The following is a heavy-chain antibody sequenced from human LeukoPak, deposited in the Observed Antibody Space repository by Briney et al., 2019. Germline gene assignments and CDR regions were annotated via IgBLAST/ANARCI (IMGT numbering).Heavy chain of an antibody. V-gene: IGHV3-30*03. CDR1: GFTFSSYG. CDR3: ARVEGSGSSLDAFDI. D-gene: IGHD3-10*01. Sequence: PGRSLRLSCAASGFTFSSYGMHWVRQAPGKGLEWVAVISYDGSNKYYADSVKGRFTISRDNSKNTLYLQMNSLRAEDTAVYYCARVEGSGSSLDAFDIWGQGTMVTVSS. CDR2: ISYDGSNK. J-gene: IGHJ3*02.